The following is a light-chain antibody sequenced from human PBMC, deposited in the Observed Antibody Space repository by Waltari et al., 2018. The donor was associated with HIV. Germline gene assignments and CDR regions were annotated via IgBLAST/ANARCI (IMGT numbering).Light chain of an antibody. J-gene: IGKJ2*01. CDR2: DAS. Sequence: EIVLTQSPATLSLSPGERATLPCRASQSVSSYLAWYQQKPGQAPRLLIYDASNRATGIPDRFSGSGSGTDFTLTISRLEPEDFAVYYCQQYGSSGGGMYTFGQGTKLEIK. CDR3: QQYGSSGGGMYT. CDR1: QSVSSY. V-gene: IGKV3-20*01.